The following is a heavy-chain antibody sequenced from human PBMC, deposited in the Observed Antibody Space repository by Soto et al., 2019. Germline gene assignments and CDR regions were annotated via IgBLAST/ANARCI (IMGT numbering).Heavy chain of an antibody. V-gene: IGHV1-69*06. J-gene: IGHJ4*02. CDR2: FIPIFVSA. D-gene: IGHD3-10*01. CDR3: ARDVSSDTTGFRGYDF. Sequence: QLHLVQSGAEVKKAGSSVKVSCKASGGTVSSYAITWVRQAPGKGLEWMGVFIPIFVSAHYAPKFQGRITITADKSTSTAYMELSGLTSEDTAIYYCARDVSSDTTGFRGYDFWGQGTQVTVSS. CDR1: GGTVSSYA.